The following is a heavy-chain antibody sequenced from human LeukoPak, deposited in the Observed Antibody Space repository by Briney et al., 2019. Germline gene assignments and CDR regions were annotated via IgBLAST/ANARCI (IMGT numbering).Heavy chain of an antibody. J-gene: IGHJ4*02. Sequence: GGSLRLSCTASGFSFESFSMTWVRQAPGKGLEWVANIKHDGTEKYYVGSMRGRVTVSRDNAKNSLYLQMNSLKAEDTAVYFCARHNWYHFDYWGQGTLVTASS. CDR2: IKHDGTEK. V-gene: IGHV3-7*01. D-gene: IGHD1-1*01. CDR1: GFSFESFS. CDR3: ARHNWYHFDY.